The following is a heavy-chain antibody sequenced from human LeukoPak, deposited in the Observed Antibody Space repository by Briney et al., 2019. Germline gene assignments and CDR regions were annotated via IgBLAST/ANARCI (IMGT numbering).Heavy chain of an antibody. CDR1: GGTFTSYA. Sequence: GASVKVSCKASGGTFTSYAISWVRQAPGQGLEWMGGIIPIFGTANYAQKFQGRVTITPDESTSTAYMELSSLRSEDTAVYYCARRVPAAMVDDAFDIWGQGTMVTVSS. CDR3: ARRVPAAMVDDAFDI. V-gene: IGHV1-69*13. CDR2: IIPIFGTA. D-gene: IGHD2-2*01. J-gene: IGHJ3*02.